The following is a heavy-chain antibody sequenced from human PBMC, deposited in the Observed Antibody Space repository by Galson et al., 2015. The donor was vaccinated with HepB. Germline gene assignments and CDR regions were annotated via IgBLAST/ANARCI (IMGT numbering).Heavy chain of an antibody. J-gene: IGHJ4*02. V-gene: IGHV1-18*04. CDR2: ISAYNGNT. Sequence: QSGAEVKKPGESLKISCKASGYTFTSYGICWVRQAPRQGLEWLGWISAYNGNTNCAQNLQGRVTMTTDTSTSTAYMELRSLTSDDTAVYYCARDCDRSGYYCYWGQGTVVTVSS. CDR1: GYTFTSYG. D-gene: IGHD3-22*01. CDR3: ARDCDRSGYYCY.